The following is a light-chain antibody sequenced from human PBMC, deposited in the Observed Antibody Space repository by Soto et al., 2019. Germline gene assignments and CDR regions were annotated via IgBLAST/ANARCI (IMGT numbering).Light chain of an antibody. Sequence: EIVLTQSPATLSFSPGEIATLSFRASQSVSSYLAWYQQKPGQAPRLLIYDASNRATGIPARFSGSGSGTDFTLTISSLEPEDFAVYYCQQRSNWPITFGQGTRLEIK. V-gene: IGKV3-11*01. J-gene: IGKJ5*01. CDR1: QSVSSY. CDR2: DAS. CDR3: QQRSNWPIT.